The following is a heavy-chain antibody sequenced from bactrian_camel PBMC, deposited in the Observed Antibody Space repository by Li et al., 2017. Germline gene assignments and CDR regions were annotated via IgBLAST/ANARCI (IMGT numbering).Heavy chain of an antibody. CDR1: GDTSGTYC. Sequence: QVQLVESGGVSVQAGGTLRLSCEVSGDTSGTYCMGWFRQSPGKEREEVAEIRASGAPRYLVDSVKGRFTISRDNAKNTLDLQMDHLEPEDTAMYYCSAGWSFGVGTLLRRHYNYWGQGTQVTVS. CDR2: IRASGAPR. V-gene: IGHV3S55*01. J-gene: IGHJ4*01. D-gene: IGHD3*01. CDR3: SAGWSFGVGTLLRRHYNY.